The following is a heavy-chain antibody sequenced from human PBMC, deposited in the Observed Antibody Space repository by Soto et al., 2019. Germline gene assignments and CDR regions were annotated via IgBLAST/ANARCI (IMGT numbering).Heavy chain of an antibody. J-gene: IGHJ5*02. CDR2: IYYSGST. CDR1: GGSISSYY. CDR3: ARGPYCSSTSCYFANGFDP. Sequence: QVQLQESGPGLVKPSETLSLTCTVSGGSISSYYWSWIRQPPGKGLEWIGYIYYSGSTNYNPSLKNRVTISVDTSKNQFSLKLSSVTAADTAVYYCARGPYCSSTSCYFANGFDPWGQGTLVTVSS. V-gene: IGHV4-59*01. D-gene: IGHD2-2*01.